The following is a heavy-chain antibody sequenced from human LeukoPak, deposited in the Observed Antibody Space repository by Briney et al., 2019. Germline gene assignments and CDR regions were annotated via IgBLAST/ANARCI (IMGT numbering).Heavy chain of an antibody. V-gene: IGHV4-39*07. CDR3: ATTTIRLGY. J-gene: IGHJ4*02. CDR2: ISNSGST. CDR1: GDSISTSNSY. Sequence: SETLSLTCTVSGDSISTSNSYWGWIRQPPGKGLEWIGSISNSGSTYYNPSLKSRVTISVDTSNNQFSLKLSSVTAADTAVYYRATTTIRLGYWGQGTLVTVSS. D-gene: IGHD1-26*01.